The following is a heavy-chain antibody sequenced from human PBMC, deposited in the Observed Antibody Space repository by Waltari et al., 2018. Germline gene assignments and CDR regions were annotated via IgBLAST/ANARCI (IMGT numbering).Heavy chain of an antibody. CDR2: ISSSSSYI. D-gene: IGHD3-22*01. J-gene: IGHJ4*02. V-gene: IGHV3-21*01. CDR1: GFTFSSYS. Sequence: EVQLVESGGGLVKPGGSLRLSCAASGFTFSSYSMNWVRQAPGKGLEWVSSISSSSSYIYYADSVKGRFTISRDNAKNSLYLQMNSLRAEDTAVYYCASLISSGSPISFDYWGQGTLVTVSS. CDR3: ASLISSGSPISFDY.